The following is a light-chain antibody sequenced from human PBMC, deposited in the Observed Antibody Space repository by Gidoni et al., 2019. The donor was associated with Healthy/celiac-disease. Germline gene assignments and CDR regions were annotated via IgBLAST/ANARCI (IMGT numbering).Light chain of an antibody. CDR2: GAS. CDR3: QQYNNWPPYT. V-gene: IGKV3-15*01. J-gene: IGKJ2*01. CDR1: QSVSSN. Sequence: EIVMTQSPANLSVSPGERATLSCRASQSVSSNFAWYQQKPGQAPRLLIYGASTRATGIPARFSGSGSGTEFTLTISSLQSEDFAVYYCQQYNNWPPYTFGQGTKLEIK.